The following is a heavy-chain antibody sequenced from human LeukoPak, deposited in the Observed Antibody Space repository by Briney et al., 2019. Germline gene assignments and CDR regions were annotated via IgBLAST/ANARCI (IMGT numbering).Heavy chain of an antibody. CDR3: AGVYGSGSYYDY. V-gene: IGHV1-69*06. J-gene: IGHJ4*02. Sequence: VASVKVSCKASGGTFSSYAISWVRQAPGQGLEWMGLIIPFFGTANYAQKFQGRVTITADKSTSTAYMEMSSLRSEDTAVYYCAGVYGSGSYYDYWGQGTLVTVSS. D-gene: IGHD3-10*01. CDR1: GGTFSSYA. CDR2: IIPFFGTA.